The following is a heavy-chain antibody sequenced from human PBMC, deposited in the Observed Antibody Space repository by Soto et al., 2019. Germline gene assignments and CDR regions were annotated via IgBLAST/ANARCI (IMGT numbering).Heavy chain of an antibody. V-gene: IGHV4-4*02. D-gene: IGHD4-17*01. CDR1: GGSISSSNW. Sequence: QVQLQESGPGLMKPSGTLSLTCAVSGGSISSSNWWRWVRQPPGKELEWIGGISHRGSTNYNPSLESRVTIAVDTSKNPFSLKLSSVPAADTAVYYCARVSYCDYGVGYFALWGRGTLVTVSS. J-gene: IGHJ2*01. CDR3: ARVSYCDYGVGYFAL. CDR2: ISHRGST.